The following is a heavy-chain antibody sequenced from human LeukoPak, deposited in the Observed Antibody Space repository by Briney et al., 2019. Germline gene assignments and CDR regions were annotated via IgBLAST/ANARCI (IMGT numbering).Heavy chain of an antibody. Sequence: KPSETLSLTCAVYGGSFSGYYWSWIRQPPGKGLEWIGEINHSGSTNYNPSLKSRVTISVDTSKNQFSLKLSSVTAADTAVYYCARASYYYDSSGYQHWGQGTLVTVSS. D-gene: IGHD3-22*01. V-gene: IGHV4-34*01. J-gene: IGHJ4*02. CDR2: INHSGST. CDR3: ARASYYYDSSGYQH. CDR1: GGSFSGYY.